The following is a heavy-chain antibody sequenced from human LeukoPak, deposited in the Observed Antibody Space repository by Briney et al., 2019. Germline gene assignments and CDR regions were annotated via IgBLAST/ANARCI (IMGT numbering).Heavy chain of an antibody. D-gene: IGHD1-26*01. Sequence: GSLRLSCAASGFTFSDYYMSWIRQAPGKGLEWVSYISSSGSTIYYADSVKGRFTISRDNSKNTLYLQMNSLRAEDTAVYYCARLRGSGSYFADSWGQGTLVTVSS. CDR2: ISSSGSTI. CDR1: GFTFSDYY. V-gene: IGHV3-11*04. CDR3: ARLRGSGSYFADS. J-gene: IGHJ4*02.